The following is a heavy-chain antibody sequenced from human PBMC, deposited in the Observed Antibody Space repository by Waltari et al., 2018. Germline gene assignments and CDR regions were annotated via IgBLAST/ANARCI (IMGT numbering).Heavy chain of an antibody. CDR1: GFSFSNYN. CDR3: AKSRGVRDLEYFQH. CDR2: ITSSSDI. Sequence: EVQLVESGGGLVKPGGSLRLSCAASGFSFSNYNMNWVRQAPGKGLEWVSSITSSSDIKYADSVKGRFTISRDNSKNTLYLQMNSLRAEDTAVYYCAKSRGVRDLEYFQHCGQGTLVTVSS. V-gene: IGHV3-21*04. J-gene: IGHJ1*01. D-gene: IGHD2-8*01.